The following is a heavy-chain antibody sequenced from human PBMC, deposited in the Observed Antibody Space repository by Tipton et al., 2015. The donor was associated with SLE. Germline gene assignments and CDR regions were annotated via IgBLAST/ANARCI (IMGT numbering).Heavy chain of an antibody. Sequence: TLSLTCTVSGGSISSSSYYWGWIRQPPGKGLEWIGTFSYSGSTYYNPSLKGRVTISVDTSKNQFSLEVRSVTAADTAVYYCARDRGFCSGGTCYYDGFDIWGQGTMVSVSS. J-gene: IGHJ3*02. CDR3: ARDRGFCSGGTCYYDGFDI. D-gene: IGHD2-15*01. CDR2: FSYSGST. V-gene: IGHV4-39*07. CDR1: GGSISSSSYY.